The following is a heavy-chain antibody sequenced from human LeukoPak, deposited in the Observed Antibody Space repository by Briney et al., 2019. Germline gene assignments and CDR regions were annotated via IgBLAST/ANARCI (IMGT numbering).Heavy chain of an antibody. CDR2: ISYDGSNK. CDR3: ARPEYSYGIGSADY. J-gene: IGHJ4*02. V-gene: IGHV3-30-3*01. Sequence: GGSLRLSCAASGFAFSSYAMHWVRQAPGKGLEWVAVISYDGSNKYYADSVKGRFTISRDNSKNTLYLQMNSLRAEDTAVYYCARPEYSYGIGSADYWGQGTLVTVSS. D-gene: IGHD5-18*01. CDR1: GFAFSSYA.